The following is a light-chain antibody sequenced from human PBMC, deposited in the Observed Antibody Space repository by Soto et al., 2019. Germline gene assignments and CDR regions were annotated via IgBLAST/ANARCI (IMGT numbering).Light chain of an antibody. CDR1: QSVSSN. J-gene: IGKJ1*01. Sequence: EIVMTQSPATLSVSPGERATLSCRASQSVSSNLAWYQQKPGQAPRLLIYGASTRATGIPARFSVSGSGTEFTLTISSLQSEDFAVSYCQQYNNWPRTFGQGTKVEI. CDR3: QQYNNWPRT. CDR2: GAS. V-gene: IGKV3-15*01.